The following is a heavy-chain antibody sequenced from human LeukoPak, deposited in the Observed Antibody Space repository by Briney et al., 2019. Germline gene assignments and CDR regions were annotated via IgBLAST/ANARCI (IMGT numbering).Heavy chain of an antibody. D-gene: IGHD4-11*01. V-gene: IGHV4-34*01. CDR3: ARHRLGYYYYMDV. Sequence: SETLSLTCAVYGGSFSGYYWSWFRQPPGKGLEWIGEINHSGSTNYNPSLKSRVTISVDTSKNQFSLKLSSVTAADTAVYYCARHRLGYYYYMDVWGKGTTVTISS. CDR1: GGSFSGYY. CDR2: INHSGST. J-gene: IGHJ6*03.